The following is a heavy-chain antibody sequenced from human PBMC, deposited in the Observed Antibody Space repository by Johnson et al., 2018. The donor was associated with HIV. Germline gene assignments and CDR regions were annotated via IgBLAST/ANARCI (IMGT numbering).Heavy chain of an antibody. V-gene: IGHV3-30*04. D-gene: IGHD3-22*01. CDR3: ARNYYDSSDAFDI. CDR2: ISYDGSNK. Sequence: QVQLVESGGGVVQPGRSLRLSCAASGFTFSSYAIHWVRQAPGKGLEWVAVISYDGSNKYYADSVKGRFTISRDNSKNTLYLQMNSLRADDTAVYYCARNYYDSSDAFDIWGQGTMVTVSS. J-gene: IGHJ3*02. CDR1: GFTFSSYA.